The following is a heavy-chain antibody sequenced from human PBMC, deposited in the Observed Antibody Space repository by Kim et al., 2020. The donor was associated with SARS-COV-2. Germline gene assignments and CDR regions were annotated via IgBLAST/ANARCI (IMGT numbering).Heavy chain of an antibody. J-gene: IGHJ4*02. D-gene: IGHD6-19*01. CDR3: ARQGQWLVKSPPGYFDY. CDR2: IYYSGTT. CDR1: GGSISSSSYY. V-gene: IGHV4-39*01. Sequence: SETLSLTCTVSGGSISSSSYYWGWVRQPPGKGLEWIGSIYYSGTTYYNPSLKSRVTISVDTSKNRFSLKLSSVTAADTAVYYCARQGQWLVKSPPGYFDYWGQGTLVTVSS.